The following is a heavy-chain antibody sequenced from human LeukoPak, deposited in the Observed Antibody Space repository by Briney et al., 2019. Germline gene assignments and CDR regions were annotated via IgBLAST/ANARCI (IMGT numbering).Heavy chain of an antibody. CDR1: GFTFSSYG. V-gene: IGHV3-33*01. CDR3: ARDHRHCSSTSCYDYYYYYMDV. D-gene: IGHD2-2*01. CDR2: IWYDGSNK. J-gene: IGHJ6*03. Sequence: GGSLRLSCAASGFTFSSYGMHWVRQAPGKGLEWVAVIWYDGSNKYYADSVNGRFTISRHNSKNTLYLQMNSLRAEDTAVYYCARDHRHCSSTSCYDYYYYYMDVWGKGTTVTVSS.